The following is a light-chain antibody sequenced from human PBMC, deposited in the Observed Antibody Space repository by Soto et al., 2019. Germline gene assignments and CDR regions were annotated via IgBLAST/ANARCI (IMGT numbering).Light chain of an antibody. Sequence: QSALTQPPSASGSLGQSVTFSCTGTSSDVGGYNYVSWYQLLPGKAPKLILFEVSIRPSGVSYRFSGSKSGNTASLTISGLQAEDEADYFCSSYSISTAYLFGTGTKLTVL. J-gene: IGLJ1*01. CDR3: SSYSISTAYL. CDR2: EVS. V-gene: IGLV2-14*01. CDR1: SSDVGGYNY.